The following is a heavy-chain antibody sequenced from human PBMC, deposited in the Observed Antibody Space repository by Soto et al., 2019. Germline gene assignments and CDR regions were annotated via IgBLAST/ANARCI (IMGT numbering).Heavy chain of an antibody. Sequence: GGSLRLSCAASGLTFSRYGMTWVRQAPGRGLEWVSGISGGGGTTYYADAVKGRFTISRDNPKNMLYLQMNGLRAEDTAVYHCAKLPYYGSGSSYNGIQRVGYYGMDVWGQGTTVTVSS. D-gene: IGHD3-10*01. CDR3: AKLPYYGSGSSYNGIQRVGYYGMDV. J-gene: IGHJ6*02. CDR2: ISGGGGTT. V-gene: IGHV3-23*01. CDR1: GLTFSRYG.